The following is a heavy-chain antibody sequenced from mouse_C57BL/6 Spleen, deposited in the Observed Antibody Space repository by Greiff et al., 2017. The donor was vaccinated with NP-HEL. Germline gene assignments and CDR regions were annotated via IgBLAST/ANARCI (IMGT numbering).Heavy chain of an antibody. Sequence: EVMLVESGGGLVQPKGSLKLSCAASGFSFNTYAMNWVRQAPGKGLEWVARIRSKSNNYATYYADSVKDRFTISRDDSESMLYLQMNNLKTEDTAMYYCVRQGGSFDYWGQGTTLTVSS. D-gene: IGHD1-1*02. J-gene: IGHJ2*01. V-gene: IGHV10-1*01. CDR3: VRQGGSFDY. CDR2: IRSKSNNYAT. CDR1: GFSFNTYA.